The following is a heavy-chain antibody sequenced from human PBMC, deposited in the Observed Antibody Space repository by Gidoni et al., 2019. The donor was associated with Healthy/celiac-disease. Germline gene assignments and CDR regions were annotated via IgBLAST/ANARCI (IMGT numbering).Heavy chain of an antibody. V-gene: IGHV3-23*01. D-gene: IGHD3-10*01. J-gene: IGHJ6*03. CDR2: ISGSGGST. CDR3: AKSKSETLWFGELSGYYMDV. Sequence: EVQLLESGGGLVQPGGSLRLSCAASGFTFSSYAMRWVRQAPGKGLEWVSAISGSGGSTYYADSVKGRFTISRDNSKNTLYLQMNSLRAEDTAVYYCAKSKSETLWFGELSGYYMDVWGKGTTVTVSS. CDR1: GFTFSSYA.